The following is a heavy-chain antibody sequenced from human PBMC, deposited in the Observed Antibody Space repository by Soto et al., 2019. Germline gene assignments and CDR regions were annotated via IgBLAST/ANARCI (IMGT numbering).Heavy chain of an antibody. CDR2: ISGSGGNT. CDR1: GFTFSSFA. J-gene: IGHJ4*02. CDR3: AKDGPITVVVITPSFDY. D-gene: IGHD3-22*01. V-gene: IGHV3-23*01. Sequence: EVQLLESGGGLVQTGGYLRLSCAASGFTFSSFAMSWVRQAPGKGLEWVSAISGSGGNTYYADSVKGRLTISRDNSKNTLYLQMNSLRAEDTAVYYCAKDGPITVVVITPSFDYWGQGTLVTVSS.